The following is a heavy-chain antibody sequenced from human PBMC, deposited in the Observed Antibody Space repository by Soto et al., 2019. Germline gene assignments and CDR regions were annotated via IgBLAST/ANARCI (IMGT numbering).Heavy chain of an antibody. J-gene: IGHJ4*02. CDR2: ISYDGSNK. Sequence: GGSLRLSCAASGFTFSSYGMHWIRQAPGKGLEWVAVISYDGSNKYYADSVKGRFTISRDNSKNTLYLQMNSLRAEDTAVYYCAKDPHSGSYYAYFDYWGQGT. D-gene: IGHD1-26*01. CDR3: AKDPHSGSYYAYFDY. CDR1: GFTFSSYG. V-gene: IGHV3-30*18.